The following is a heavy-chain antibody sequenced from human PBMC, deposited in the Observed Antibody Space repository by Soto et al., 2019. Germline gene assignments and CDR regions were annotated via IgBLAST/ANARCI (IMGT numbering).Heavy chain of an antibody. CDR1: GGSISSGGYY. J-gene: IGHJ6*03. Sequence: PSETLSLTCTVSGGSISSGGYYWSWIRQHPGKGLEWIGYIYYSGSTYYNPSLKSRVTISVDTSKNQFSLKLSSVTAEDTAVYYCAGEIPYYYGPAPMDVWGKGTTVTVSS. V-gene: IGHV4-31*03. CDR3: AGEIPYYYGPAPMDV. CDR2: IYYSGST. D-gene: IGHD3-10*01.